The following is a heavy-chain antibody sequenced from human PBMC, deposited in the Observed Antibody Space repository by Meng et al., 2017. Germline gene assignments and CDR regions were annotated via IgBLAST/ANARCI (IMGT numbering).Heavy chain of an antibody. Sequence: GESLKISCAASGFTVSSNYMSWVRQAPGKGLEWVSVIYSGGSTYYADSVKGRFTISRDNSKNTLYLQMNSLRDEDTAVYYCARVGGSRIAGFDYWGQGTLVTVSS. D-gene: IGHD2-15*01. V-gene: IGHV3-66*02. CDR2: IYSGGST. J-gene: IGHJ4*02. CDR3: ARVGGSRIAGFDY. CDR1: GFTVSSNY.